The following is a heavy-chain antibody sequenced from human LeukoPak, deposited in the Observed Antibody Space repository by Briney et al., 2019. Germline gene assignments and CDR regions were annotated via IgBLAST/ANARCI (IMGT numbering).Heavy chain of an antibody. J-gene: IGHJ6*02. CDR2: ISYDGSNK. CDR3: ARDPDDFWSGYYIRPTDYYYGMDV. V-gene: IGHV3-30-3*01. D-gene: IGHD3-3*01. CDR1: GFTFSSYA. Sequence: GGSLRLSCAASGFTFSSYAMHWVRQAPGKGLEWVAVISYDGSNKYYADSVKGRFTISRDNSKNTLYLQMNSLRAEDTAVYYCARDPDDFWSGYYIRPTDYYYGMDVWGQGTTVTVSS.